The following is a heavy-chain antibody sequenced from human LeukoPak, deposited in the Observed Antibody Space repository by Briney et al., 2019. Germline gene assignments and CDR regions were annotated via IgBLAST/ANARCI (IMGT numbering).Heavy chain of an antibody. D-gene: IGHD2-15*01. J-gene: IGHJ6*03. CDR1: VYTFTGYY. Sequence: GASVKVSCKASVYTFTGYYMHWVRQAPGQGLEWMGWINPNSGGTNYAQKFQGRVTMTRGTSISTAYMELSRLRSDDTAVYYCARDSVAALPLPYYYYMDVWGKGTTVTVSS. CDR2: INPNSGGT. CDR3: ARDSVAALPLPYYYYMDV. V-gene: IGHV1-2*02.